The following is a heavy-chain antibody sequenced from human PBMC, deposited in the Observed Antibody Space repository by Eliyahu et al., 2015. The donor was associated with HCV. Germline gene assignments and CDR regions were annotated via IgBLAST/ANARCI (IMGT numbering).Heavy chain of an antibody. J-gene: IGHJ4*02. CDR3: ARTPHAGQMGGYFDS. CDR2: FYYSGNT. D-gene: IGHD3-16*01. V-gene: IGHV4-39*01. Sequence: QLQLHESGPGLVKPSETLSLTCTVSGGSISPPSYYWGWLRQPPGKGPEWIGNFYYSGNTYYNPSLKSRVTISVDTSKNQFSLKLNSVTAADTAVYYCARTPHAGQMGGYFDSWGQGTLVSVSS. CDR1: GGSISPPSYY.